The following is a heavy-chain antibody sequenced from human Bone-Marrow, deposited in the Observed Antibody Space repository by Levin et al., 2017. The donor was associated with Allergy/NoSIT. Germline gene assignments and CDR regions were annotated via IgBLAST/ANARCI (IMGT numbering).Heavy chain of an antibody. D-gene: IGHD5-12*01. CDR2: IGTAGNTI. V-gene: IGHV3-48*02. Sequence: GGSLRLSCAASGFTFSNSKMTWVRQAPGKGLEWLAYIGTAGNTIYYAGSVKGRFTISRDNAKNSLYLQMNTLRDEDTALYYCATGATGGYDGGLSYWGQGTLVTVSS. CDR3: ATGATGGYDGGLSY. CDR1: GFTFSNSK. J-gene: IGHJ4*02.